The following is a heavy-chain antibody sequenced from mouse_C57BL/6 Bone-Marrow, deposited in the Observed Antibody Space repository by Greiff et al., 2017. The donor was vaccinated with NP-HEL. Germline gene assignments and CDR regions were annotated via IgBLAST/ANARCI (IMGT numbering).Heavy chain of an antibody. D-gene: IGHD2-3*01. CDR2: ISDGGSYT. J-gene: IGHJ2*01. CDR1: GFTFSSYA. Sequence: EVMLVESGGGLVKPGGSLKLSCAASGFTFSSYAMSWVRQTPEKRLEWVATISDGGSYTYYPDNVKGRFTISRDNAKNNLYLQMSQLKSEDTAMYYCAREPPDVLDYWGQGTTLTVSS. V-gene: IGHV5-4*01. CDR3: AREPPDVLDY.